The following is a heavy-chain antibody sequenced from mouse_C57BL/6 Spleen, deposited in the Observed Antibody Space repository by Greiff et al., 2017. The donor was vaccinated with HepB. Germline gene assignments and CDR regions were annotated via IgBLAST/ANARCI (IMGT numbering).Heavy chain of an antibody. Sequence: DVHLVESGGGLVKPGGSLKLSCAASGFTFSSYAMSWVRQTPEQRLEWVATISDGGSYTNYPDNVKGRFTISRDNAKNNLYLQMSHLKSEDTAMYYCARDAYRNWFAYWGQGTLVTVSA. V-gene: IGHV5-4*01. CDR1: GFTFSSYA. J-gene: IGHJ3*01. CDR2: ISDGGSYT. D-gene: IGHD2-14*01. CDR3: ARDAYRNWFAY.